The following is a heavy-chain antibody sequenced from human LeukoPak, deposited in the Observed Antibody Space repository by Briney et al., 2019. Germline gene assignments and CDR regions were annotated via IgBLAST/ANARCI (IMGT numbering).Heavy chain of an antibody. J-gene: IGHJ3*02. D-gene: IGHD6-19*01. V-gene: IGHV3-9*01. CDR1: GFTFDDYA. CDR2: ISWNSGSI. Sequence: GGSLRLSCAASGFTFDDYAMHWVRQAPGKGPEWVSGISWNSGSIGYADSVKGRFTISRDNAKNSLYLQMNSLRAEDTALYYCAKDRSSSSDAFDIWGQGTMVTVSS. CDR3: AKDRSSSSDAFDI.